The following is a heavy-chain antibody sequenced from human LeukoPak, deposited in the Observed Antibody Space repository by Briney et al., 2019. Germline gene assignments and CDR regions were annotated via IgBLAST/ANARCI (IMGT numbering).Heavy chain of an antibody. CDR2: ISWDGGST. V-gene: IGHV3-43D*03. Sequence: GGSLRLSCAASGFTFDDYAMHWVRQAPGKGLEWVSLISWDGGSTYYADSVKGRFTISRDNSKNSLYLQMNSLRAEDTALYYCAKVGYYYDSSGGAFDIWGQGTMVTVSS. D-gene: IGHD3-22*01. J-gene: IGHJ3*02. CDR1: GFTFDDYA. CDR3: AKVGYYYDSSGGAFDI.